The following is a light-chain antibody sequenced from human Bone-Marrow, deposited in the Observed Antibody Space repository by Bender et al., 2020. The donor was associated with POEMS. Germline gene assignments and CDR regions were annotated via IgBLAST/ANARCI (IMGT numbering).Light chain of an antibody. CDR1: SSNIGAHA. CDR3: AVWDDSLNGWV. J-gene: IGLJ3*02. CDR2: RNN. Sequence: QSVLTQPPSVSGTPGQRVTISCSGGSSNIGAHAVNWYQHLPGTAPKLLIYRNNQRPSGVPDRFSGSKSGTSASLAISGLQSEDEADYYCAVWDDSLNGWVFGGGTKLTVL. V-gene: IGLV1-44*01.